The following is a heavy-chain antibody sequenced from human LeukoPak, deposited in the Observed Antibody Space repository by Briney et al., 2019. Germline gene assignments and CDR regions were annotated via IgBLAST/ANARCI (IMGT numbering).Heavy chain of an antibody. CDR1: GFTFSSYS. CDR3: ARGPQGDSSGYYYVDYFDY. V-gene: IGHV3-21*01. CDR2: ISSSSSYI. D-gene: IGHD3-22*01. J-gene: IGHJ4*02. Sequence: GGSLRLSCAASGFTFSSYSMNWVRQAPGKGLEWVSSISSSSSYIYYADSVKGRFTISRDNAKNSLYLQMNSLRAEDTAVYYCARGPQGDSSGYYYVDYFDYWGQGTLVTVSS.